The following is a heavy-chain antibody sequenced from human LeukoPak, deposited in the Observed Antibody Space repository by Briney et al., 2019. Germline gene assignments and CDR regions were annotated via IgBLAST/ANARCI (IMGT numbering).Heavy chain of an antibody. CDR3: AKGSSRDFLWGSTLDY. Sequence: GGSLRLSCAASGFTFRTYGIHWVRQAPGKGLEWVAFIRFDGGDKYYADSVKGRFTISRDNSKNKLYLQMNSLRSEDTAVYYCAKGSSRDFLWGSTLDYWGQGTLVLVSS. V-gene: IGHV3-30*02. CDR2: IRFDGGDK. CDR1: GFTFRTYG. D-gene: IGHD3-16*01. J-gene: IGHJ4*02.